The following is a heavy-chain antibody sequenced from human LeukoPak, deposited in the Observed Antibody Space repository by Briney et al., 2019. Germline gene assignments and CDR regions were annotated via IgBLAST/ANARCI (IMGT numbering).Heavy chain of an antibody. CDR2: ISGSGGST. CDR3: AKDRLHDIFLYYFDY. V-gene: IGHV3-23*01. D-gene: IGHD3-9*01. J-gene: IGHJ4*02. Sequence: GGSLRLSCAASGFTFSSYAMSWVRQAPGKGLEWVSAISGSGGSTYYADSVKGRFTISRDNSKNTLYLQMNSLRAEDTAVYYCAKDRLHDIFLYYFDYWAREPWSPSPQ. CDR1: GFTFSSYA.